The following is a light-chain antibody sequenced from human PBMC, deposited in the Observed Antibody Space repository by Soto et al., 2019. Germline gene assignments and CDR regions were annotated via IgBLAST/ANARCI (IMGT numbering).Light chain of an antibody. V-gene: IGLV1-47*01. CDR2: RNN. Sequence: QSALTQAPSASGAPGQSIIISCSGSSPNIGSNFVYWYQQFPGTAPKLLILRNNQRPSGVPDRFSGSKSGTSASLAISGLRSEDEADYHCAAWDDSLKSVVFGGGTKVTVL. J-gene: IGLJ2*01. CDR1: SPNIGSNF. CDR3: AAWDDSLKSVV.